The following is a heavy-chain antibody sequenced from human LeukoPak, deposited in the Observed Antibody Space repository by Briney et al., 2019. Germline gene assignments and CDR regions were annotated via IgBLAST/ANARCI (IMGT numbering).Heavy chain of an antibody. CDR1: GYTFTGYY. CDR3: ARDFRYSTSRGPHY. J-gene: IGHJ4*02. Sequence: ASVKVSCKASGYTFTGYYVHWVRQAPGQGLEWMGWIYPKSGSTKLAEKFQGRVTLTRDTSITTSYMELRSVRSDDTAIYYCARDFRYSTSRGPHYWGQGGLVTVSS. CDR2: IYPKSGST. D-gene: IGHD4-11*01. V-gene: IGHV1-2*02.